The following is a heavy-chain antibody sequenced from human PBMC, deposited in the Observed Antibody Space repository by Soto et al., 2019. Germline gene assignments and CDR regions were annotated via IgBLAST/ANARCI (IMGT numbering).Heavy chain of an antibody. CDR3: ARSVGYNFNWLDS. D-gene: IGHD1-20*01. J-gene: IGHJ5*01. CDR1: GYTFASYD. CDR2: MNPNSGNT. V-gene: IGHV1-8*01. Sequence: QVQLVQSGAEVKTPGASVKVSCKASGYTFASYDINWVRQAPGQGLEWMGWMNPNSGNTGYAQKFQGRLTMTRDTALSIAHMELSSLRNEDTAVYYCARSVGYNFNWLDSWGQGTLVTVSA.